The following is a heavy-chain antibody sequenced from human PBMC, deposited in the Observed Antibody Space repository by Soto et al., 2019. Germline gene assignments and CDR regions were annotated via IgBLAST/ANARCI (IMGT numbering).Heavy chain of an antibody. CDR3: KAEITFGKVSVV. CDR1: GDTDTNYV. V-gene: IGHV1-69*01. D-gene: IGHD3-16*01. Sequence: QVQLVQSGAEVKKPGSSVKVSCKASGDTDTNYVISWVRQAPGQGLEWMGGIFPKFGTTYSAQKLQDRLTITANERTTPVLLQPSRPRPDDTADYYIKAEITFGKVSVVWGPGATVTVSS. J-gene: IGHJ6*02. CDR2: IFPKFGTT.